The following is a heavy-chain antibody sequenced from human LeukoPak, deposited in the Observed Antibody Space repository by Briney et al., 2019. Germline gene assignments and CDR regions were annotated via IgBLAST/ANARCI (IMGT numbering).Heavy chain of an antibody. Sequence: PGGSLRLSCAASGFTFSSYSMDWVRQAPGKGLEWVSYISSSSSTIYYADSVKGRFTISRDNAKNSLYLQMNSLRAEDTAVYYCARVSVSYYDILTGYYMDFDYWGQGTLVTVSS. CDR3: ARVSVSYYDILTGYYMDFDY. J-gene: IGHJ4*02. CDR2: ISSSSSTI. D-gene: IGHD3-9*01. V-gene: IGHV3-48*01. CDR1: GFTFSSYS.